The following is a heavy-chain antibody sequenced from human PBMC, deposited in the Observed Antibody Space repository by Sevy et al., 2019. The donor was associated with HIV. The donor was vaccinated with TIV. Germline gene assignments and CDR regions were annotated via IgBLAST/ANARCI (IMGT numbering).Heavy chain of an antibody. D-gene: IGHD2-8*02. CDR1: GFTFSNHA. CDR3: AKDRKVLLVVYAIPFDVFDI. V-gene: IGHV3-30*02. Sequence: GGSLRLSCAASGFTFSNHAMHWVRQAPGKGLEWVAFIRYDGSNEYYADSVKGRFTISRDNSKNTLYLQMNSLRPEDTAVYYCAKDRKVLLVVYAIPFDVFDIRGQGTMVTVSS. CDR2: IRYDGSNE. J-gene: IGHJ3*02.